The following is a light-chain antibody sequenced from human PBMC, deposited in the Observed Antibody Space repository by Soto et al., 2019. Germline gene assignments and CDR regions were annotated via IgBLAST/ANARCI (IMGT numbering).Light chain of an antibody. J-gene: IGKJ1*01. CDR2: GAS. Sequence: EIVMTQSPATLSVSPGERATLSCRASQSVSSSLAWYQQKPGQAPRLLISGASTRATGIPARFSGSGSGTEFTLTISSLQSEDFAVYYCHQYNNWPRTFGQGTKVDIK. CDR3: HQYNNWPRT. V-gene: IGKV3-15*01. CDR1: QSVSSS.